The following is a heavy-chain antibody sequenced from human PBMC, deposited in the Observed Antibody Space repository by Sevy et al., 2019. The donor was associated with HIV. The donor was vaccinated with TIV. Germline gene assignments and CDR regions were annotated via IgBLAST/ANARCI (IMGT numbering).Heavy chain of an antibody. V-gene: IGHV1-18*01. CDR1: GYTFTSYG. CDR3: ARDWNEYSSSHYFDY. CDR2: ISAYNGNT. Sequence: ASVKVSCKASGYTFTSYGISWVRQAPGQGLEWMGWISAYNGNTNYAQKLQGRVTMTTDTSTSTAYVKLRSLRSDDTAVYYCARDWNEYSSSHYFDYWGQGTLVTVSS. J-gene: IGHJ4*02. D-gene: IGHD6-6*01.